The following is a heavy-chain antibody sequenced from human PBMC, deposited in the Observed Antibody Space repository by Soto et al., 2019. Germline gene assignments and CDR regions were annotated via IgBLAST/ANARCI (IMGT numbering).Heavy chain of an antibody. V-gene: IGHV3-73*01. CDR1: GFAFCGSA. CDR3: TRHATYYYDSSGYEKFDY. CDR2: IRSKANSYAT. J-gene: IGHJ4*02. Sequence: GDSLRLSCAASGFAFCGSAMHWVRQASGKGLEWVGRIRSKANSYATAYAASVKGRFTISRDDSKNTAYLQMNSLKTEDTAVYYCTRHATYYYDSSGYEKFDYWGQGT. D-gene: IGHD3-22*01.